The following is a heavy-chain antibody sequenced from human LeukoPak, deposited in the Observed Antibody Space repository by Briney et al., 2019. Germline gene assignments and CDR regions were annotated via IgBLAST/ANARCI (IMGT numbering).Heavy chain of an antibody. V-gene: IGHV3-21*01. CDR2: NSSSSSYI. Sequence: GGSLRLTCAASGFTFSSYSMNWVRQAPGKGLEWFSSNSSSSSYIYYGDSVKGRFTISRDNAKNSLYLQMNSLRAEDTAVSYCARDLAISYDSWGQGTLVTVSS. CDR3: ARDLAISYDS. J-gene: IGHJ4*02. CDR1: GFTFSSYS. D-gene: IGHD3-22*01.